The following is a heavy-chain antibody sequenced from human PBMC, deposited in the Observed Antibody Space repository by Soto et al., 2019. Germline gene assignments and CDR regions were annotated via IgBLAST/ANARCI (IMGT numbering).Heavy chain of an antibody. CDR2: IIPVFGTG. J-gene: IGHJ4*02. CDR3: ARVGGTGGYTYGLDY. CDR1: GGTFSSYA. V-gene: IGHV1-69*06. D-gene: IGHD5-18*01. Sequence: SVKVSCKASGGTFSSYAISWVRQAPGQGLEWMGGIIPVFGTGIYAQKSQGRVTITADKSTNTAYMELSSLRSEDTAVYFCARVGGTGGYTYGLDYWGQGTLVTVSS.